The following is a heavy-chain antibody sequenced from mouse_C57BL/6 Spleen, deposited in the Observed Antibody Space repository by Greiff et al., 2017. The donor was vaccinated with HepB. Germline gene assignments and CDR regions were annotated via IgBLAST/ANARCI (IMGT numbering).Heavy chain of an antibody. CDR2: IYPGDGDT. D-gene: IGHD1-1*01. V-gene: IGHV1-80*01. J-gene: IGHJ2*01. CDR3: ARLDDYGSQSDY. CDR1: GYAFSSYW. Sequence: VKLQESGAELVKPGASVKISCKASGYAFSSYWMNWVKQRPGKGLEWIGQIYPGDGDTNYNGKFKGKATLTADKSSSTAYMQLSSLTAEDSAVYFCARLDDYGSQSDYWGQGTTLTVSS.